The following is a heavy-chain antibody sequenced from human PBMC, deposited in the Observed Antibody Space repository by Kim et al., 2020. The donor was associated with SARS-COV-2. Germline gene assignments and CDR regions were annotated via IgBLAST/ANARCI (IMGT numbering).Heavy chain of an antibody. J-gene: IGHJ4*02. CDR3: ASTFGVTTRDY. Sequence: KYYADAMKGRFTISRDNSKNTRYLQMNSLRAEDTAVYYCASTFGVTTRDYWGQGTLVTVSS. V-gene: IGHV3-30*01. CDR2: K. D-gene: IGHD4-17*01.